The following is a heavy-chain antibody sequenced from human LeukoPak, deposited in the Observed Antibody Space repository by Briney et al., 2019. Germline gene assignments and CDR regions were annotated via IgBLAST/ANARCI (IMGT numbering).Heavy chain of an antibody. Sequence: GGSLRLSCAASGFTFSSYWMHWVRQAPGKGLVWVSRINTDGSSTSYADSVKGRFTISRDNAKNTLYLQMNSLRAEDTAVYYCARVGSYYDILTGYSDAFDIWGXXXMVTVSS. CDR2: INTDGSST. J-gene: IGHJ3*02. CDR1: GFTFSSYW. CDR3: ARVGSYYDILTGYSDAFDI. D-gene: IGHD3-9*01. V-gene: IGHV3-74*01.